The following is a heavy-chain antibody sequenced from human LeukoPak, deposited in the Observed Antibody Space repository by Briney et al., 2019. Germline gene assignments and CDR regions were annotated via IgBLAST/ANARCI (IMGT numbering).Heavy chain of an antibody. D-gene: IGHD3-22*01. Sequence: SETLSLTCTVSGGSISSSSYYWGWLRQPPGKGLEWIGSIYYSGSTYYNPSLKSRVTISVDTSKNQFSLKLSSVTAADTAVYYCARPYYDSSGYWAYWGQGTLVTVSS. CDR1: GGSISSSSYY. CDR3: ARPYYDSSGYWAY. CDR2: IYYSGST. J-gene: IGHJ4*02. V-gene: IGHV4-39*01.